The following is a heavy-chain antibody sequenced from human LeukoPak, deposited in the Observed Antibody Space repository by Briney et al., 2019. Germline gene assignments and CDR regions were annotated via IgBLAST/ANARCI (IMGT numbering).Heavy chain of an antibody. V-gene: IGHV3-74*01. D-gene: IGHD6-19*01. CDR2: INSDGSST. CDR1: GFTFSSYW. J-gene: IGHJ3*02. Sequence: GGSLRLSCAASGFTFSSYWMHWVRQAPGKGLVWVSRINSDGSSTGYADSVKGRFTTSRDNAKNTLYLQMNSLRAEDTAVYYCANSISVAGTYALNIWGQGTMVTVSS. CDR3: ANSISVAGTYALNI.